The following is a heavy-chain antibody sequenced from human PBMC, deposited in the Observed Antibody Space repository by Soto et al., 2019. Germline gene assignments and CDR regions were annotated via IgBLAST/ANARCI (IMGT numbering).Heavy chain of an antibody. D-gene: IGHD3-10*01. CDR1: GYSFTSYW. Sequence: GESLKISCKGSGYSFTSYWIGWVRQMPGKGLEWMGIIYPADSDTRYRPSFQGQVTISADKSISTAYLQWSSLKASDTAMYYCARQGTLGSYYDYGMDVWGQGTTVTVSS. J-gene: IGHJ6*02. CDR2: IYPADSDT. V-gene: IGHV5-51*01. CDR3: ARQGTLGSYYDYGMDV.